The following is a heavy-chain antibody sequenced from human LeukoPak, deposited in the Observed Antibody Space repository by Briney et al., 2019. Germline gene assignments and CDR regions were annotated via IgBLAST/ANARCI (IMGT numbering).Heavy chain of an antibody. J-gene: IGHJ4*02. Sequence: GGSLRLSCAVSGFTFSSYWMSWVRQAPGKGLEWVSSISISSNYKYYPDSLKGRFTISRDNSKNTLYLQMISLRTEDTAVYYCAKDPRRYSRTGGYFDYWGQGTLVTVSS. CDR2: ISISSNYK. V-gene: IGHV3-21*01. CDR1: GFTFSSYW. D-gene: IGHD6-13*01. CDR3: AKDPRRYSRTGGYFDY.